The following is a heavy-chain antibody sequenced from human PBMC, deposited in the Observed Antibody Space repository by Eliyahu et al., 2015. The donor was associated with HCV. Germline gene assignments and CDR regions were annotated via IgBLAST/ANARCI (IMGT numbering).Heavy chain of an antibody. Sequence: QVQLQESGPGLVKPSETLSLTXPVXGXAITTYSXXWIRQRPPPGKGLEWIGYIHYSGSTNYNPSLKSRVTISIDTSKNQFSLNLTSVTAADTAVYYCASGGGGIAVAGTGGWFDPWGQGTLVTVSS. D-gene: IGHD6-19*01. CDR2: IHYSGST. V-gene: IGHV4-59*01. J-gene: IGHJ5*02. CDR1: GXAITTYS. CDR3: ASGGGGIAVAGTGGWFDP.